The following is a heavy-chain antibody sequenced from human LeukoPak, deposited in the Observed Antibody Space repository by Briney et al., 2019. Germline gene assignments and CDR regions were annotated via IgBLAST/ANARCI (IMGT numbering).Heavy chain of an antibody. Sequence: PGGSLRLSCAASGFTVSSYEINWVRQAPGKGLEWVSYISSSGSTIYYADSVKGRFTITRDNAKNSLYLQMNSLRAEDTAVYYCATLWFGYAYWGQGTLVTVSS. CDR3: ATLWFGYAY. J-gene: IGHJ4*02. D-gene: IGHD3-10*01. CDR1: GFTVSSYE. V-gene: IGHV3-48*03. CDR2: ISSSGSTI.